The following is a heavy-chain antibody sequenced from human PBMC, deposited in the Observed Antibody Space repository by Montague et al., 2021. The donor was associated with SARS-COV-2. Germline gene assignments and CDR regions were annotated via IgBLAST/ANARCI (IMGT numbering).Heavy chain of an antibody. CDR3: ARDHMTTMFMVYYYGMDV. CDR1: GDSISSYY. CDR2: IYTSGST. D-gene: IGHD5-24*01. J-gene: IGHJ6*02. Sequence: SETLSLTCTASGDSISSYYWSRIRQPAGKGLEWIGRIYTSGSTKYNPSLKSRVTMSVDTSKNQFSLKLSSVTAADTAVYYCARDHMTTMFMVYYYGMDVWGQGTTVTVSS. V-gene: IGHV4-4*07.